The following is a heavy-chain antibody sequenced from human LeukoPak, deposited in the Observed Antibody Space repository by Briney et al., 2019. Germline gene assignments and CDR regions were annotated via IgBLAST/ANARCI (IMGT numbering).Heavy chain of an antibody. CDR1: GGSLSSGGFS. CDR3: ARGGSYGDYVFDY. CDR2: IYHSGST. J-gene: IGHJ4*02. Sequence: PSETLSLTCAVSGGSLSSGGFSRGWVPQPPRKGPEGIGYIYHSGSTYYNPSLKSRVTISVDRPKNQFSLKLSSVTAADTAVYYCARGGSYGDYVFDYWGQGTLVTVSS. V-gene: IGHV4-30-2*01. D-gene: IGHD4-17*01.